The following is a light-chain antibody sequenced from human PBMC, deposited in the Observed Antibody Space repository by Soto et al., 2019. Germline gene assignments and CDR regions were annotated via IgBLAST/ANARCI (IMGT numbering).Light chain of an antibody. CDR2: EVS. CDR3: SSKRTTASLV. V-gene: IGLV2-14*01. Sequence: LTQPASVSGSSGQTITISCTGTSSDVGAYNYVSWYQQHPGKAPKLMIYEVSNRPSGVSDRFSGSKSGNTASLTIPGLQAADEADYYCSSKRTTASLVFGTGTKVTVL. J-gene: IGLJ1*01. CDR1: SSDVGAYNY.